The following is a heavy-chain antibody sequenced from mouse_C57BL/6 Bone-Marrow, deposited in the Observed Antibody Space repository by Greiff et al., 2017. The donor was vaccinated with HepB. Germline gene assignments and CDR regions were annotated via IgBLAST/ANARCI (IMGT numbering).Heavy chain of an antibody. CDR2: IRSKSNNYAT. CDR3: VRHGGDYAMDY. Sequence: GGGLVQPKGSLKLSCAASGFSFNTYAMNWVRQAPGKGLEWVARIRSKSNNYATYYADSVKDRFTISRDDSESMLYLQMNNLKTEDTAMYYCVRHGGDYAMDYWGQGTSVTVSS. V-gene: IGHV10-1*01. J-gene: IGHJ4*01. CDR1: GFSFNTYA.